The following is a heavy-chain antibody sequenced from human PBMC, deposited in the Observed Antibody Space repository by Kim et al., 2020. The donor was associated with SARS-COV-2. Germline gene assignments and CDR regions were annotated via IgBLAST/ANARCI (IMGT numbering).Heavy chain of an antibody. J-gene: IGHJ3*02. CDR3: ARDGELYSSGEDAFDI. CDR1: GFTFSSYW. CDR2: IKKDGNQK. V-gene: IGHV3-7*01. D-gene: IGHD6-19*01. Sequence: GGSLRLSCAASGFTFSSYWMTWVRQAPGKGLEWVANIKKDGNQKYYVDSVKGRFTISRDNAKNSLYLQMNSLRAEDTAVYYCARDGELYSSGEDAFDIWGQGTMVTVSS.